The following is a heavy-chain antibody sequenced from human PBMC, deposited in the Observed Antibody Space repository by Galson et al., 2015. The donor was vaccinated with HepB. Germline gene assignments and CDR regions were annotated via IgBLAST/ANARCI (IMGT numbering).Heavy chain of an antibody. Sequence: QSGAEVKKPGESLRISCKGSGYSFSNYWISWVRQMPGKGLEWLGRIDPSDSDTNYSPSFQGHVTISADKSISTAYMQWSNLKASDSATYYCASHGAIDYWGQGTLVTVSS. V-gene: IGHV5-10-1*01. CDR2: IDPSDSDT. CDR1: GYSFSNYW. CDR3: ASHGAIDY. D-gene: IGHD1-26*01. J-gene: IGHJ4*02.